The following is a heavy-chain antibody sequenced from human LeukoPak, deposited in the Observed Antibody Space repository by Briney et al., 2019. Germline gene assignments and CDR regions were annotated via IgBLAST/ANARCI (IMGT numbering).Heavy chain of an antibody. CDR3: ARDSRGGGWFGELSYYFDY. V-gene: IGHV3-21*01. J-gene: IGHJ4*02. CDR1: GFTFSSYT. D-gene: IGHD3-10*01. Sequence: GGSLRLSCAASGFTFSSYTMNWVRQAPGKGLEWVSAISSSSSYIYYADSVKGRFTISRHNAKRSLYLQMNSLRAEDTAVYYCARDSRGGGWFGELSYYFDYWGQGTLVTVSS. CDR2: ISSSSSYI.